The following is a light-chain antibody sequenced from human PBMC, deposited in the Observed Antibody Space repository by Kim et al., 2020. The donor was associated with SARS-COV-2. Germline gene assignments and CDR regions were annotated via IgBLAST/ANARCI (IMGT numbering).Light chain of an antibody. V-gene: IGLV3-19*01. CDR1: SLRSYY. CDR2: GKN. J-gene: IGLJ2*01. CDR3: NSRDSSGNPDVV. Sequence: SSELTQDPAVSVALGQTVRITCHGDSLRSYYASWYQQKPGQAPVLVIYGKNNRPSGIPDRFSGSSSGNTASLTITGAQAEDEADYYCNSRDSSGNPDVVF.